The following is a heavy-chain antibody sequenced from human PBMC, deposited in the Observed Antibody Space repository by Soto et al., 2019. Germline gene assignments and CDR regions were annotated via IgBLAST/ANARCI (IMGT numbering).Heavy chain of an antibody. J-gene: IGHJ4*02. CDR3: ARGVGTIVVVVAALSTVGDY. CDR1: GYTFTSYY. V-gene: IGHV1-46*01. CDR2: INPSGGST. D-gene: IGHD2-15*01. Sequence: ASVKVSCKASGYTFTSYYMHWVRQAPGQGLEWMGIINPSGGSTSYAQKFQGRVTTTRDTSTSTVYMELSSLRSEDTAVYYCARGVGTIVVVVAALSTVGDYWGQGTLVTVSS.